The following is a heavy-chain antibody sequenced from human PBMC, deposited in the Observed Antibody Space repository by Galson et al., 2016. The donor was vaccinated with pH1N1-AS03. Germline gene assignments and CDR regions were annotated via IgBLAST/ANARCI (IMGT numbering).Heavy chain of an antibody. V-gene: IGHV3-23*05. CDR2: IDNGAFNT. J-gene: IGHJ4*02. CDR1: GFSFSSYA. CDR3: TRSAPRDGHEPFDF. D-gene: IGHD5-24*01. Sequence: LRLSCAASGFSFSSYAMGWVRQTPGRGLECLSTIDNGAFNTYYKDSLEGRFTNSRDNSKNTLYLHMNSLRADDTAVYFCTRSAPRDGHEPFDFWGQGTLVTVSP.